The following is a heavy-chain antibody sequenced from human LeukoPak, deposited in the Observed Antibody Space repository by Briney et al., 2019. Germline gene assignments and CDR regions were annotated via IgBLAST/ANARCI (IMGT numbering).Heavy chain of an antibody. D-gene: IGHD1-26*01. CDR3: ASGTIVGARGADN. CDR2: ISYDGSNK. CDR1: GFTFSSYA. V-gene: IGHV3-30-3*01. J-gene: IGHJ4*02. Sequence: GGSLRLSCAASGFTFSSYAMHWVRQAPGKGLEWVAVISYDGSNKYYADSVKGRFTISRDNSKNTLYLQMNSLRAEDTAVYYCASGTIVGARGADNWGQGTLVTVSS.